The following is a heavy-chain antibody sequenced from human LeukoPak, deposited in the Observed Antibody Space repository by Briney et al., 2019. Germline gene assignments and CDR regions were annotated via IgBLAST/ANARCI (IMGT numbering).Heavy chain of an antibody. Sequence: PGGSLRLSCAASGFNFSGSAIHWVRQASGKGLEWVGRTRNKAHNYATAYGASVQGRFSIPRDESKTTAYLQMNSLKTEDTAVYYCTTLNYVWGTYPPDYWGQGTLVTVSS. D-gene: IGHD3-16*02. CDR2: TRNKAHNYAT. V-gene: IGHV3-73*01. J-gene: IGHJ4*02. CDR1: GFNFSGSA. CDR3: TTLNYVWGTYPPDY.